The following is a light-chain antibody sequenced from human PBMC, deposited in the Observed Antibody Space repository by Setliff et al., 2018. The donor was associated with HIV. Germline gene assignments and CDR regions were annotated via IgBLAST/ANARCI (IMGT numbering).Light chain of an antibody. CDR3: SSYTSRNTLV. V-gene: IGLV2-14*01. J-gene: IGLJ1*01. CDR1: SSDVGGYNY. CDR2: EVS. Sequence: QSALTQPASVSGSPGQSITISCTGTSSDVGGYNYVSWYQQHPGKAPKLMIYEVSNRPSGVSYRFSGSKSGNTASLTISGLQAEDEADYYCSSYTSRNTLVFGTGTKATVL.